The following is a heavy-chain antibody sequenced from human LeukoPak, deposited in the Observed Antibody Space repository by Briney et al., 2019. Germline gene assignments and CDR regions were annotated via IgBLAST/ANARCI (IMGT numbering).Heavy chain of an antibody. Sequence: GGSLRLSCAASGFTFSTYNMNWVRQAPGKGLEWVANIKQDGSEKYYVDSVKGRFTISRDNAKNSLYLQMNSLRAEDTAVYYCARLGYCSGGSCRPFDYWGQGTLVTVSS. CDR2: IKQDGSEK. D-gene: IGHD2-15*01. CDR1: GFTFSTYN. CDR3: ARLGYCSGGSCRPFDY. J-gene: IGHJ4*02. V-gene: IGHV3-7*01.